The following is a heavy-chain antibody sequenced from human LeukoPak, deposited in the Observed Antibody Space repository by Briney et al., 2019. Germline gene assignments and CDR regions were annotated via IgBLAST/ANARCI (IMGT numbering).Heavy chain of an antibody. CDR1: GFTFSSYG. D-gene: IGHD5-24*01. V-gene: IGHV3-30*03. CDR2: ISYDGSNK. Sequence: GGSLRLSCAASGFTFSSYGMHWVRLAPGKGLEWVAVISYDGSNKYYADSVKGRFTISRDNSKNTLYLQMNSLRAEDTAAYYCARKEMAPNWGQGTLVTVSS. CDR3: ARKEMAPN. J-gene: IGHJ4*02.